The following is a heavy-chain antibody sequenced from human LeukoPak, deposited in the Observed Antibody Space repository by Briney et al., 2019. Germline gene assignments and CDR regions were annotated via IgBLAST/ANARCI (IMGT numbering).Heavy chain of an antibody. Sequence: PGGSLRLSCAASGFTFSSYGMHWVRQAPGKGLEWVAVISYDGSNKYYADSVKGRFTISRDNSKNTLYLQMNSLRAEDTAVYYCAKQGPARIPIVVVTAMAHWGQGTLVTVSS. J-gene: IGHJ4*02. V-gene: IGHV3-30*18. CDR2: ISYDGSNK. CDR3: AKQGPARIPIVVVTAMAH. D-gene: IGHD2-21*02. CDR1: GFTFSSYG.